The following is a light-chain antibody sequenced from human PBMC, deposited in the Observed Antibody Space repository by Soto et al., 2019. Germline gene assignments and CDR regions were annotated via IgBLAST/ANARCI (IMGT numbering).Light chain of an antibody. J-gene: IGKJ1*01. CDR1: QSVYNN. V-gene: IGKV3-15*01. Sequence: EIVMTQSPATLSVSPGETATLSCRAIQSVYNNLAWYQQKPGQAPRLLIYYASTRDTGVPARFSGSGSGTDFTLTISSLQSEDFAVYYCQQYNNWPPSWTFGQGTKVDIK. CDR3: QQYNNWPPSWT. CDR2: YAS.